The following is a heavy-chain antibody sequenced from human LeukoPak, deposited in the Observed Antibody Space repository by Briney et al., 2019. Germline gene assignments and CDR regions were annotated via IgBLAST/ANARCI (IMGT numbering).Heavy chain of an antibody. CDR1: GGSINNNDYY. CDR3: ARDSNSFGFLEWLDAFDI. Sequence: SETLSLTCTVSGGSINNNDYYWGWIRQPPGKGLEWIGSIYYSGNTYYNPSLKSRVTMFIDTSNEQFSLTLTSVTAADTAVYYCARDSNSFGFLEWLDAFDIWGQGTMVTVSS. CDR2: IYYSGNT. D-gene: IGHD3-3*01. V-gene: IGHV4-39*02. J-gene: IGHJ3*02.